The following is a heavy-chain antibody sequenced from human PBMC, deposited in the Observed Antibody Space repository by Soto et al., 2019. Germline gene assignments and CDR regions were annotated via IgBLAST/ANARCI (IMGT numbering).Heavy chain of an antibody. D-gene: IGHD6-25*01. Sequence: SSETLSLTCAVYGGSFSGYYRSWIRQPPGKGLEWIGEINHSGSTNYNPSLKSRVTISVDTSKNQFSLKLSSVTAADTAVYYCATSRYYFDYWGQGTLVTVSS. CDR1: GGSFSGYY. J-gene: IGHJ4*02. CDR3: ATSRYYFDY. CDR2: INHSGST. V-gene: IGHV4-34*01.